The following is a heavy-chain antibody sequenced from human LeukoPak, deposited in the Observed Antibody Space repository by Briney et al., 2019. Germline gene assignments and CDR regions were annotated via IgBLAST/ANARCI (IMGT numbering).Heavy chain of an antibody. CDR3: AKAGDCTNGVCYTTYYYMDV. CDR1: GFTFDDYA. V-gene: IGHV3-43D*04. D-gene: IGHD2-8*01. J-gene: IGHJ6*03. CDR2: ISWDGGST. Sequence: GGSLRLSCAASGFTFDDYAMHWVRQAPGKGLEWVSLISWDGGSTYYADSVKGRFTIPRDNSKNSLYLQMNSLRAEDTALYYCAKAGDCTNGVCYTTYYYMDVWGKGTTVTVSS.